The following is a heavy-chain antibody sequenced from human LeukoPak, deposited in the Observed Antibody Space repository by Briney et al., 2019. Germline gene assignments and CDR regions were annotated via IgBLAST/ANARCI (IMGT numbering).Heavy chain of an antibody. CDR1: GFTFSDYY. CDR2: ISTSGSII. D-gene: IGHD2-21*02. J-gene: IGHJ3*02. CDR3: ARGSCGYGDCYRALNT. V-gene: IGHV3-11*01. Sequence: GGSLRLSCAASGFTFSDYYMSWVRQAPGKGLEWISYISTSGSIIYYADSVKGRFTISRDNAKNSLYLQMNSLRAEDTAVYYCARGSCGYGDCYRALNTWGQGTIVTVSS.